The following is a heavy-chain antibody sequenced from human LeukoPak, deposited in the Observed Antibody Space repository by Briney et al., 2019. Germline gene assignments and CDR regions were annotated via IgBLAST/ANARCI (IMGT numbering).Heavy chain of an antibody. CDR2: IYYTGAT. Sequence: SETLSLTCTVSGCSISTYYWSWIRQPAGKGLEWIGRIYYTGATNYNPSLKSRVTMSVDTSKNQLSPRLNAMTAADTAVYYRARAQAGTFSRFDPWGQGTLVTVSS. V-gene: IGHV4-4*07. D-gene: IGHD1-7*01. CDR3: ARAQAGTFSRFDP. CDR1: GCSISTYY. J-gene: IGHJ5*02.